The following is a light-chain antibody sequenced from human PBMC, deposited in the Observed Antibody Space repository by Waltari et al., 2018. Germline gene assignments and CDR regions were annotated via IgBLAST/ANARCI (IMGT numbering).Light chain of an antibody. CDR3: QQYNSYSSLT. Sequence: DIQMTQSPSTLSASVVDRVTITCRASQSISNWLAWYQQKPGKAPKLLIYKASTLESGVPSRFSGSGSGTEFTLTISSLQPDDFATYYCQQYNSYSSLTVGGGTKVEIK. V-gene: IGKV1-5*03. CDR1: QSISNW. CDR2: KAS. J-gene: IGKJ4*01.